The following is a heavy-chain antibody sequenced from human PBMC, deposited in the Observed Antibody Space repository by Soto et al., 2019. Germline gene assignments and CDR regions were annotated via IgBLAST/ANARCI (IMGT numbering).Heavy chain of an antibody. V-gene: IGHV4-30-4*01. Sequence: SETLSLTCTVSGDSISSGNKYWSWIRQPPGKDLEWIGYVFSSGTTYYNPSLKGRVSISLDASENQFSLKFASVTDADSAVYYCARVPSPFDYYYAMDVWGQGTTVTVSS. CDR3: ARVPSPFDYYYAMDV. CDR2: VFSSGTT. J-gene: IGHJ6*02. D-gene: IGHD3-16*01. CDR1: GDSISSGNKY.